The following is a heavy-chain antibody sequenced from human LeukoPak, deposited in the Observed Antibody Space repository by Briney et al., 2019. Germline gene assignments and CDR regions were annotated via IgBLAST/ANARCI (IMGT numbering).Heavy chain of an antibody. CDR3: ARRKTYDFEPGGDY. D-gene: IGHD3-3*01. V-gene: IGHV1-18*01. J-gene: IGHJ4*02. CDR2: ISAYNGNT. CDR1: GYTFTSYG. Sequence: GASVKVSCKASGYTFTSYGTSWVRQAPGQGLEWMGWISAYNGNTNYAQKLQGRVTMTTDTSTSTAYMELRSLRSDDTAVYYCARRKTYDFEPGGDYWGQGTLVTVSS.